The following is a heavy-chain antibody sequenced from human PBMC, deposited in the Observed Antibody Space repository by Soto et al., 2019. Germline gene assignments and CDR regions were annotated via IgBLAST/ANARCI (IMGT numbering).Heavy chain of an antibody. J-gene: IGHJ6*03. CDR2: ISGSGGST. CDR3: AKALAGGKWPYYYYYYMDV. D-gene: IGHD3-16*01. CDR1: GFTFSSYA. Sequence: EVQLLESGGGLVQPGGSLRLSCAASGFTFSSYAMSWVRQAPGKGLEWVSAISGSGGSTYYADSVKGRFTISRDNSKNTLYLQMNSLRAEDTAVYYCAKALAGGKWPYYYYYYMDVWGKGTTVTVSS. V-gene: IGHV3-23*01.